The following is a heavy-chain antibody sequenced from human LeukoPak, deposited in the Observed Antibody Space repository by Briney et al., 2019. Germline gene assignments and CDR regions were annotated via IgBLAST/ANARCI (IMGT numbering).Heavy chain of an antibody. Sequence: SETLSLTCTVSGGSISSSSYYWGWIRQPPGKGLEWIGSIYYSGSTYYNPSLKSRVTISVDTSKNQFSLKLSSVTAADTAVYYCARDGDPYYYDSSGYFGHAFDIWGQGTMVTVSS. J-gene: IGHJ3*02. CDR3: ARDGDPYYYDSSGYFGHAFDI. D-gene: IGHD3-22*01. V-gene: IGHV4-39*07. CDR2: IYYSGST. CDR1: GGSISSSSYY.